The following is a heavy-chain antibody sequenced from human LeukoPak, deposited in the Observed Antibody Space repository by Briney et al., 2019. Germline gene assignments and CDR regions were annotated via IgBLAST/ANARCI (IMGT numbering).Heavy chain of an antibody. CDR3: ARDYSLWWLTN. V-gene: IGHV3-74*01. D-gene: IGHD2-21*01. Sequence: GGSLRLSCAASGFTFSTYWMHWVRQAPGKGLVWASRITPDGSGTIYADSVKGRFTISRDNAKNTLYLQMNSLRAEDTAVYYCARDYSLWWLTNWGQGTLVTVSS. CDR1: GFTFSTYW. CDR2: ITPDGSGT. J-gene: IGHJ4*02.